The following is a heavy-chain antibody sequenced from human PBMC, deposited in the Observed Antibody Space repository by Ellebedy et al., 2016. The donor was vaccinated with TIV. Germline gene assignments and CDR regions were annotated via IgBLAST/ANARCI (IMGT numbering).Heavy chain of an antibody. CDR2: ISSSSSST. CDR3: AREGDTAMVHGLDV. D-gene: IGHD5-18*01. CDR1: GFTFSDYY. J-gene: IGHJ6*02. Sequence: GESLKISCAASGFTFSDYYMSWIRQAPGKGLEWVSYISSSSSSTNYADSVKGRFNISRDNSKNSLYLRMNSLRAEDTAVYYCAREGDTAMVHGLDVWGQGTAVTVSS. V-gene: IGHV3-11*06.